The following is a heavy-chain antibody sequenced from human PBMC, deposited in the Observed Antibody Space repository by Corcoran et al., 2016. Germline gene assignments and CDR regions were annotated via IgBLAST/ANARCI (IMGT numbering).Heavy chain of an antibody. V-gene: IGHV5-10-1*03. CDR1: GYSFTSYW. D-gene: IGHD6-13*01. CDR2: IDPSDSYT. J-gene: IGHJ4*02. CDR3: ARHRNGAAGPEYYFDY. Sequence: EVQLVQSGAEVKKPGESLRISCKGSGYSFTSYWISWVRQMPGKGLEWMGRIDPSDSYTNYSPSFQGHVTISADKSISTAYLQWSSLKASDTAMYYCARHRNGAAGPEYYFDYWGQGTLVTVSS.